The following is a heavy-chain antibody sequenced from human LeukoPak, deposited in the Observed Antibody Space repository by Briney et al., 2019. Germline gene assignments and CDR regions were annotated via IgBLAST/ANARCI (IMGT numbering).Heavy chain of an antibody. Sequence: GGSVRLSCAASGFTVSSNYMSWVRQAPGKGLEWVSVIYSGGSTYYADSVKGRFTISRDNSKNTLYLQMNSLRAEDTAVYYCAGRSSEYYYYYYMDVWGKGTTVTVSS. CDR3: AGRSSEYYYYYYMDV. D-gene: IGHD2-15*01. CDR1: GFTVSSNY. V-gene: IGHV3-53*01. CDR2: IYSGGST. J-gene: IGHJ6*03.